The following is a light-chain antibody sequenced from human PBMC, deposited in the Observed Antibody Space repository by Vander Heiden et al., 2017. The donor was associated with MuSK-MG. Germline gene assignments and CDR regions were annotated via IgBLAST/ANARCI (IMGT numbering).Light chain of an antibody. CDR1: RSVLYSSNNRNY. CDR3: QQYYNPPYT. CDR2: WAS. V-gene: IGKV4-1*01. J-gene: IGKJ2*01. Sequence: IVMTQSPDSLPVSLGERATINCKSSRSVLYSSNNRNYLAWYQQKPGQPPKLLIYWASSRESGVPDRFNGSGSGTEFTLTINRLQAEDVAVYYCQQYYNPPYTFGQGTKLEIK.